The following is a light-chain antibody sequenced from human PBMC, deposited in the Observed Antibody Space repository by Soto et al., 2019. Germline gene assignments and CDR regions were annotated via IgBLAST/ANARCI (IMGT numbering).Light chain of an antibody. CDR3: QQYNNWPRT. CDR1: QSVSSNY. V-gene: IGKV3D-7*01. J-gene: IGKJ1*01. CDR2: GAS. Sequence: PGERVTLSCRASQSVSSNYLTWYQQKPGQAPRLLIYGASTRATGIPARFSGSGSGTDFTLTISSLQPEDFAVYYCQQYNNWPRTFGQGTKVDIK.